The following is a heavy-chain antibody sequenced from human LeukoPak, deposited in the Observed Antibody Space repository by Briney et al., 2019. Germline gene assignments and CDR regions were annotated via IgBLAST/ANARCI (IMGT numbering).Heavy chain of an antibody. J-gene: IGHJ5*02. CDR1: GFTFTDYA. D-gene: IGHD6-19*01. CDR2: ISYDGSNK. CDR3: ARALRIAVAGIWSNWFDP. Sequence: GGSLRLSCAASGFTFTDYAMHWVRQAPGKGLEWVAVISYDGSNKYYADSVKGRFTISRDNSKNTLYLQMNSLRADDTAVYYCARALRIAVAGIWSNWFDPWGQGTLVTVSS. V-gene: IGHV3-30*04.